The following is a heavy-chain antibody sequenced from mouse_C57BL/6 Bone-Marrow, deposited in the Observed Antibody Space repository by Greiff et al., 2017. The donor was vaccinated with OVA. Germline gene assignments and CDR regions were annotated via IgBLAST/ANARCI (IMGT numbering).Heavy chain of an antibody. J-gene: IGHJ4*01. D-gene: IGHD2-4*01. CDR2: INPGSGGT. Sequence: VQLQQSGAELVRPGTSVKVSCKASGYAFTNYLIEWVKQRPGQGLEWIGVINPGSGGTNYNEKFKGKATLTADKSSSTAYMQLSSLTSEDTAVYFCARLGDYDFYAMDYWGQGTSVTVSS. V-gene: IGHV1-54*01. CDR1: GYAFTNYL. CDR3: ARLGDYDFYAMDY.